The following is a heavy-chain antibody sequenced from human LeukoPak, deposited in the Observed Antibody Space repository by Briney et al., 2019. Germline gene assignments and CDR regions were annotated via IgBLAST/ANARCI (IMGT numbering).Heavy chain of an antibody. V-gene: IGHV3-7*01. CDR3: ARGLSFAY. J-gene: IGHJ4*02. CDR2: INQDGSEK. CDR1: GFTFTTFW. Sequence: GGSLRLSCAASGFTFTTFWMTWVRQAPGNGLEWVANINQDGSEKYSVDSVKGRFTISRDNAQNSLYLQMSSLRAEDTAIYYCARGLSFAYWGQGTLVTVSS. D-gene: IGHD3-10*01.